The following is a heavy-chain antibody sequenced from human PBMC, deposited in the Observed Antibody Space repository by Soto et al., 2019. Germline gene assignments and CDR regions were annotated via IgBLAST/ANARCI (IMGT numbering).Heavy chain of an antibody. CDR1: GGSFSGYY. Sequence: SETLSLTCAVYGGSFSGYYWSWIRQPPGKGLEWIGEINHSGSTNYNPSLKSRVTISVDTSKNQFSLKLSSVTAADTAVYYCARKNDYYDYWGQGTRVTVSS. CDR3: ARKNDYYDY. CDR2: INHSGST. J-gene: IGHJ4*02. V-gene: IGHV4-34*01.